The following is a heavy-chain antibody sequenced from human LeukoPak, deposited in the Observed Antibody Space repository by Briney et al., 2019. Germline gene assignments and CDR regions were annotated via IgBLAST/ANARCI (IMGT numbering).Heavy chain of an antibody. CDR2: VFTSGGT. D-gene: IGHD5-18*01. CDR1: GASINGYY. Sequence: TSETLSLTCTVSGASINGYYWSWIRQPAGKGLEWIGRVFTSGGTSYKPSLKGRVTMSIESSTNQFSLQLDSVTAADTAVYYCARDDVDTPTFDYWGQGILVAVSS. V-gene: IGHV4-4*07. J-gene: IGHJ4*02. CDR3: ARDDVDTPTFDY.